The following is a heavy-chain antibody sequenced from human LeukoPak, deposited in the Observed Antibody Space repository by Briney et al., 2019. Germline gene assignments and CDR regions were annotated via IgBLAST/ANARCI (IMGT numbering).Heavy chain of an antibody. J-gene: IGHJ4*02. CDR1: GGSISSSSYY. CDR3: ARHSGRHGSGWYNPHGYYFDY. Sequence: PSETLSLTCTVSGGSISSSSYYWGWIRQPPGKGLEWIGSIYYSGSTYYNPSLKSRVTISVDTSKNQFSLKLSSVTAADTAVYYCARHSGRHGSGWYNPHGYYFDYWGQGTLVTVSS. CDR2: IYYSGST. V-gene: IGHV4-39*01. D-gene: IGHD6-19*01.